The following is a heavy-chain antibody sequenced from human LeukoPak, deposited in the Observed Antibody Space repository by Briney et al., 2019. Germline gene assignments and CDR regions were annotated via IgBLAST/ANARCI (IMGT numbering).Heavy chain of an antibody. CDR2: ISIDGGRT. V-gene: IGHV3-23*01. Sequence: GRSLRLSCAASGFTFSSYAMSWVRQAPGKGPEWVLTISIDGGRTYYADSVKGRFTVSRDTSKNTLYLQMNSLRAEDTAVYYCARKGIGSSRYQNMDVWGKGTTVTVSS. D-gene: IGHD6-25*01. J-gene: IGHJ6*03. CDR1: GFTFSSYA. CDR3: ARKGIGSSRYQNMDV.